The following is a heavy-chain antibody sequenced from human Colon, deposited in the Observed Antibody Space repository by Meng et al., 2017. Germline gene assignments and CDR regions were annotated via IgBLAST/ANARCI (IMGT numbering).Heavy chain of an antibody. J-gene: IGHJ5*02. D-gene: IGHD6-19*01. CDR2: IGHSGFT. CDR1: GVSISSPNQ. Sequence: QVQLQESGPRLVRPSGTLSLTFDVSGVSISSPNQWSWVRQPPGKGLEWIGSIGHSGFTYYTPSLKSRVTVSIDTSRNQFSLWLTSVTAADTAVYYCVRSSAWVRTGFDPWGQGTLVTVSS. CDR3: VRSSAWVRTGFDP. V-gene: IGHV4-38-2*01.